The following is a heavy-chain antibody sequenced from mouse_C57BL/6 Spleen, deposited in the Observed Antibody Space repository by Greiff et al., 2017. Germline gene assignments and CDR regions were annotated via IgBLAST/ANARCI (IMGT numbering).Heavy chain of an antibody. Sequence: EVQRVESGGGLVKPGGSLKLSCAASGFTFSIYAMSWVRQTPEKRLEWVATISDGGSYTYYPDNVKGRFTISRDNAKNNLYLQMSHLKSEDTAMDYGAREEHEGNHFDYWGQGTTLTVSS. D-gene: IGHD2-1*01. J-gene: IGHJ2*01. CDR2: ISDGGSYT. V-gene: IGHV5-4*01. CDR1: GFTFSIYA. CDR3: AREEHEGNHFDY.